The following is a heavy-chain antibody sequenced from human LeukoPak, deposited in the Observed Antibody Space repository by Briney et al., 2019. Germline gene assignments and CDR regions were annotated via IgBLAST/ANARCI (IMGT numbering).Heavy chain of an antibody. Sequence: SETLSLTCTVSGGSISSYYWSWIRQPAGKGLEWIGRIYTSGSTNYNPSLKSRVTISVDTSKNQFSLKLSSVTAADTAVYYCARGPPNWVRGVPFDYWGQGTLVTVSS. J-gene: IGHJ4*02. CDR2: IYTSGST. D-gene: IGHD3-10*01. CDR3: ARGPPNWVRGVPFDY. CDR1: GGSISSYY. V-gene: IGHV4-4*07.